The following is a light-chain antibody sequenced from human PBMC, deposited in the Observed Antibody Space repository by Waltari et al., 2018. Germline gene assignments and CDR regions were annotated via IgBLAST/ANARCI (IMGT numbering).Light chain of an antibody. J-gene: IGLJ1*01. Sequence: QSAPTQPASVSGSPGQSITIPCTGTSSDIGAFKYVSWYQQHPGKAPKLIIYDVNSRPSGVSNQFSGSKSGNTASLTISGLQAEDEADYYCSSYTTSSTYVLGTGTKVTVL. V-gene: IGLV2-14*03. CDR3: SSYTTSSTYV. CDR2: DVN. CDR1: SSDIGAFKY.